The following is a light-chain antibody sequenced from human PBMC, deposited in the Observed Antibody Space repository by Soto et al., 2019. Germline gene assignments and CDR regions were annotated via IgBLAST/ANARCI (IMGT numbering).Light chain of an antibody. J-gene: IGLJ1*01. CDR2: EVS. Sequence: QSALTQPASVSGSPGQSITISCTGSSSAFGAYKYVSWYQQHPGKAPKLMIYEVSNRPSGVPNPFSGSKSGNTPSLTISGLQAEDEADYYRSSYTTSTIVFGTGTKVPV. CDR3: SSYTTSTIV. CDR1: SSAFGAYKY. V-gene: IGLV2-14*01.